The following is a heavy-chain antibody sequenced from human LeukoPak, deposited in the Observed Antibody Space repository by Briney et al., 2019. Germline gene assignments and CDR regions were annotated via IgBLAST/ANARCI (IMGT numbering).Heavy chain of an antibody. J-gene: IGHJ6*02. CDR2: IWPSDSTA. CDR3: ATHSVTTGYFGMDV. CDR1: GYSFATKW. Sequence: GESLQISCKGSGYSFATKWIAWVRQMPGKGLEWMGIIWPSDSTAIYSPSLQGQISVSVDKSINTAYPQWSGLKASDTAIYYCATHSVTTGYFGMDVWGQGTSIIVSS. D-gene: IGHD4-17*01. V-gene: IGHV5-51*01.